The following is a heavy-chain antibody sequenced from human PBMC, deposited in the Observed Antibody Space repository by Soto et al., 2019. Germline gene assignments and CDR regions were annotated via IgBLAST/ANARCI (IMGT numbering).Heavy chain of an antibody. CDR2: ISYDGSNK. CDR1: GFTFSSYA. J-gene: IGHJ6*02. CDR3: ARDRATVTTLSSPRAQVYHYGMDV. D-gene: IGHD4-4*01. V-gene: IGHV3-30-3*01. Sequence: GGSLRLSCAASGFTFSSYAMHWVRQAPGKGLEWVAVISYDGSNKYYADSVKGRFTISRDNSKNTLYLQMNSLRAEDTAVYYCARDRATVTTLSSPRAQVYHYGMDVWGQGTTVTVSS.